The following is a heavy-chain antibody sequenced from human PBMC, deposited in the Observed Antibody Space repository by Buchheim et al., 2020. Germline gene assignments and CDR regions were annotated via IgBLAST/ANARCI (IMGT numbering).Heavy chain of an antibody. D-gene: IGHD3-10*02. CDR3: AKANSLCGPLDY. CDR2: ISYDGSNK. CDR1: GFTFSSYG. V-gene: IGHV3-30*18. J-gene: IGHJ4*02. Sequence: QVQLVESGGGVVQPGRSLRLSCAASGFTFSSYGMHWVRQAPGKGLEWVAVISYDGSNKYYADSVKGRFTISRDNSKNTLYLQMNSLRAEDTAVYYCAKANSLCGPLDYWGQGTL.